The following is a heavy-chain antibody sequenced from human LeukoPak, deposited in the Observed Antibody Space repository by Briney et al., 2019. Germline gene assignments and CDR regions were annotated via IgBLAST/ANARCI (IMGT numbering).Heavy chain of an antibody. Sequence: GGSLRLSCAASGFTFSSYSMNWVRQAPGKGLEWVSSISSSSSYIYYADSVKGRFTISRDNAKNSLYLQMNSLRAKDTAVYYCARGPSKRWLQFGTFDYWGQGTLVTVSS. J-gene: IGHJ4*02. CDR1: GFTFSSYS. V-gene: IGHV3-21*01. CDR2: ISSSSSYI. D-gene: IGHD5-24*01. CDR3: ARGPSKRWLQFGTFDY.